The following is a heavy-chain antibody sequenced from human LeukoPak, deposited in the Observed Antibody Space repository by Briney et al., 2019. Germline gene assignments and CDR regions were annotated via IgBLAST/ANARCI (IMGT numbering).Heavy chain of an antibody. D-gene: IGHD3-22*01. J-gene: IGHJ4*02. CDR2: ISSSSSYI. V-gene: IGHV3-21*01. Sequence: PRGSLRLSCAASGFTFSSYSMNWVRQAPGKGLEWVSSISSSSSYIYYADSVKGRFTISRDNAKNSLYLQMNSLRAEDTAVYYCARDFDYYDSSGYPGPFDYWGQGTRVTVSS. CDR3: ARDFDYYDSSGYPGPFDY. CDR1: GFTFSSYS.